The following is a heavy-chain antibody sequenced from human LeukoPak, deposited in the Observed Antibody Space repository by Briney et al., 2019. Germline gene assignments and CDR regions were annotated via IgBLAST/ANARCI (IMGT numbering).Heavy chain of an antibody. Sequence: ASVKVSCKASGYTFTGYYMHWVRQAPGQGLEWMGWINPNSGGTNYAQKFRGRVTMTRDTSISTAYMELSRLRSDDTAVYYCARVPLLCSGGSCYSRAFDIWGQGTMVTVSS. J-gene: IGHJ3*02. CDR3: ARVPLLCSGGSCYSRAFDI. CDR1: GYTFTGYY. D-gene: IGHD2-15*01. CDR2: INPNSGGT. V-gene: IGHV1-2*02.